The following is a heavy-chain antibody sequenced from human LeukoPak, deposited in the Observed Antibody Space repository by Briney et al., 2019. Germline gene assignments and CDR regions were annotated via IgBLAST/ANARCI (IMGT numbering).Heavy chain of an antibody. Sequence: ASVKHSCKASGYTFTSYGISWVRQAPGQGLEWMGWISAYNGNTNYAQKLQGRVTMTTDTSTSTAYMELRSLRSDDTAVYYCAREPLLWFGELLEGNWFDPWGQGTLVTVSS. CDR2: ISAYNGNT. CDR3: AREPLLWFGELLEGNWFDP. J-gene: IGHJ5*02. CDR1: GYTFTSYG. V-gene: IGHV1-18*01. D-gene: IGHD3-10*01.